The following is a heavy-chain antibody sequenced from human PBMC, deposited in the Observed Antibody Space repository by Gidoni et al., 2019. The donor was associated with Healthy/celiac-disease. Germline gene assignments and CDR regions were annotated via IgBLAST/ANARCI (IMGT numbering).Heavy chain of an antibody. V-gene: IGHV4-34*01. CDR2: INHSGST. Sequence: QVQLQQWGAGLLKPSETLSLTCAVYGGSFSGYYWSWIRQPPGKGLEWIGEINHSGSTNYNPSLKSRVTISVDTSKNQFSLKLSSVTAADTAVYYCAGRRLYAPFDYWGQGTLVTVSS. J-gene: IGHJ4*02. CDR3: AGRRLYAPFDY. CDR1: GGSFSGYY. D-gene: IGHD4-17*01.